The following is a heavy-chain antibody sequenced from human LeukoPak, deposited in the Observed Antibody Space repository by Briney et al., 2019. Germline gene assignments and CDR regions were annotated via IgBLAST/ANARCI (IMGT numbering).Heavy chain of an antibody. CDR2: IYSGGST. J-gene: IGHJ4*02. V-gene: IGHV3-66*01. D-gene: IGHD4-17*01. Sequence: GGSLRLSCAASGFTVSSNYMSWVRQAPGKGLEWASVIYSGGSTYYADSVKGRFTISRDNSKNTLYLQMNSLRAEDTAVYYCPRVDYGDYGFDYWGQGALVTVSS. CDR1: GFTVSSNY. CDR3: PRVDYGDYGFDY.